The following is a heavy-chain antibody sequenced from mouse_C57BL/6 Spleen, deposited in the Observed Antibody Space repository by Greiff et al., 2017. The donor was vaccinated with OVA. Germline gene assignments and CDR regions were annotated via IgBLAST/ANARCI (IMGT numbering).Heavy chain of an antibody. Sequence: EVQVVESGGGLVKPGGSLKLSCAASGFTFSDYGMHWVHQAPEKGLEWVAYISSGSSTIYYADTVKGRFTISRDNAKNTLFLQMTSLRSEDTAMYYCARENWEGYWYFDVWGTGTTVTVSS. D-gene: IGHD4-1*01. CDR2: ISSGSSTI. CDR3: ARENWEGYWYFDV. J-gene: IGHJ1*03. CDR1: GFTFSDYG. V-gene: IGHV5-17*01.